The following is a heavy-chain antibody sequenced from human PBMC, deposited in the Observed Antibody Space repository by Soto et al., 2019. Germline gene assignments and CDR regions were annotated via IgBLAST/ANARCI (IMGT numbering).Heavy chain of an antibody. Sequence: ASVKVSCKASGGTFSSYAISWVRQAPGQGLEWMGGISPIFGTANYAQKFQGRVTITADKSTSTAYMELSSLRSEDTAVYYCGAPGSRLVYYYGMDVWGQGTTVTVSS. D-gene: IGHD6-6*01. CDR1: GGTFSSYA. J-gene: IGHJ6*02. CDR2: ISPIFGTA. V-gene: IGHV1-69*06. CDR3: GAPGSRLVYYYGMDV.